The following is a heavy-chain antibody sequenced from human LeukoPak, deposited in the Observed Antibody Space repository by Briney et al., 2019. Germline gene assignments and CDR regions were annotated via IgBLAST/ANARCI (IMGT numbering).Heavy chain of an antibody. Sequence: PSETLSLTXTVSGGSISSSSYYWGWIRQPPGKGLEWIGSIYYSGSTYYNPSLKSRVTISVDTSKNQFSLKLSSVTAADTAVYYCANLPEGLVKDNWFDPWGQGTLVTVSS. CDR2: IYYSGST. CDR1: GGSISSSSYY. CDR3: ANLPEGLVKDNWFDP. V-gene: IGHV4-39*01. D-gene: IGHD3-9*01. J-gene: IGHJ5*02.